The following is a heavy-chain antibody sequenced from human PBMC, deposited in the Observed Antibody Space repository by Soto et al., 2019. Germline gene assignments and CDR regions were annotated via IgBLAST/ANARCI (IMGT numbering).Heavy chain of an antibody. CDR1: GYSVTSYW. J-gene: IGHJ6*02. V-gene: IGHV5-10-1*01. D-gene: IGHD3-10*01. Sequence: GESLKISCKGSGYSVTSYWISWVRQMPGKGLEWMGRIDPSDSYTNYSPSFQGHVTISADKSISTAYLQWSSLKASDTAMYYCAGHRSYYYYYYGMDVWGQGTTVTVSS. CDR2: IDPSDSYT. CDR3: AGHRSYYYYYYGMDV.